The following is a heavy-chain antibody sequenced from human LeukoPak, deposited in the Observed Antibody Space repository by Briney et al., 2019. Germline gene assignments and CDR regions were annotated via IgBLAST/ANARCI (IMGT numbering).Heavy chain of an antibody. V-gene: IGHV7-4-1*01. J-gene: IGHJ4*02. D-gene: IGHD2-2*01. CDR2: INTNTGNP. CDR1: GYPFTSYA. Sequence: ASVKVSCKTSGYPFTSYAMSWVRQAPGQGLEWMGRINTNTGNPTYAQGFTGRLVFSLDTSVTTAYLQIHSLKAEDTAVYYCARQYQMLSELDHWGQGTLVTASS. CDR3: ARQYQMLSELDH.